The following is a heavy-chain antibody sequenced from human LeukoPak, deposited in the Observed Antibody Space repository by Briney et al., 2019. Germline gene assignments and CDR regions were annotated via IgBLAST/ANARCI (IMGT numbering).Heavy chain of an antibody. Sequence: ASVKVSCKASGGTFSSYAISWVRQAPGQGLEWMGGIIPIFGTANYAQKFQGRVTITADESTSTAYMELSSLRSEDTAVYYCARDPRVGATDGFDYWGQGTLATVSS. V-gene: IGHV1-69*13. CDR3: ARDPRVGATDGFDY. CDR1: GGTFSSYA. CDR2: IIPIFGTA. D-gene: IGHD1-26*01. J-gene: IGHJ4*02.